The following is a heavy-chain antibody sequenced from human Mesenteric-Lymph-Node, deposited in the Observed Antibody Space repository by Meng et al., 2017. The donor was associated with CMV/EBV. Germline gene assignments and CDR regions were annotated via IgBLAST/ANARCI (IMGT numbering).Heavy chain of an antibody. V-gene: IGHV3-66*01. J-gene: IGHJ4*02. CDR1: GFNVRGKY. CDR2: IYRGDNT. Sequence: EVPLVESGGGLVQPGGSLRLSCAASGFNVRGKYMSWVRQAPGKGLEWVCIIYRGDNTYYIDSVKDRFTVSRDNSKNTMYLQMNSLRVEDTAVYYCTGDSVSNPNLDYWGQGTLVTVSS. CDR3: TGDSVSNPNLDY. D-gene: IGHD3-10*01.